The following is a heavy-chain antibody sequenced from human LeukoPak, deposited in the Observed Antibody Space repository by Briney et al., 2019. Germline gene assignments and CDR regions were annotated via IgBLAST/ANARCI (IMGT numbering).Heavy chain of an antibody. CDR2: ISSSAKTI. CDR1: GFTFSNYE. Sequence: GGSLRLSCAASGFTFSNYEMNWVRQAPGKGLEWISYISSSAKTIYYADSVRGRFTISRDNAKNSMYLEMLSLRAEDTAVYYCARLYCSSTNCYSYFQHWGQGTVVTVSS. CDR3: ARLYCSSTNCYSYFQH. D-gene: IGHD2-2*01. J-gene: IGHJ1*01. V-gene: IGHV3-48*03.